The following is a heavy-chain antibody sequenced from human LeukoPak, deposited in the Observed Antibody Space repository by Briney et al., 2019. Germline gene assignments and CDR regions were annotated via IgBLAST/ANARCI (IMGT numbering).Heavy chain of an antibody. CDR1: DGSISTYY. V-gene: IGHV4-4*07. CDR2: IYTTGST. Sequence: SSETLSLTCTVSDGSISTYYWSWIRQPAGKGLEWIGRIYTTGSTNYNPSLKSRVTMSVDTSKNQFSLKLTSVTAADTAVYYCARGGLPRENWFDPWGQGTLVTVSP. D-gene: IGHD3/OR15-3a*01. J-gene: IGHJ5*02. CDR3: ARGGLPRENWFDP.